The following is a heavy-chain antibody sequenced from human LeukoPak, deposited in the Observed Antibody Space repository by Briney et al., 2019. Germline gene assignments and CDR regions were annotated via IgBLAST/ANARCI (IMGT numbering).Heavy chain of an antibody. CDR3: ARRGYGDYYYGTDV. CDR2: SRNKARSYTT. J-gene: IGHJ6*02. CDR1: GFTFSSYA. V-gene: IGHV3-72*01. Sequence: GGSLRLSCAASGFTFSSYAMHWVRQAPGKGLEWVGRSRNKARSYTTEYAASVKGRFTISRDDSRNSLYLQMNSLKTEDTAVYYCARRGYGDYYYGTDVWGQGTTVTVSS. D-gene: IGHD4-17*01.